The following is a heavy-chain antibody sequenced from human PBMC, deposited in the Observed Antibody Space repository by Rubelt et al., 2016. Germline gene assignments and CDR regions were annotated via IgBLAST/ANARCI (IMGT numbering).Heavy chain of an antibody. CDR1: GYTFTTHG. CDR3: ARANSGSYSTY. V-gene: IGHV1-18*01. D-gene: IGHD1-26*01. Sequence: QVQLVQSGAEVKKPGASVRVSCKASGYTFTTHGISWVRQAPGQGLEWMGWISLYNGETNHAQMFQARLTITTEQSTSTAYMELGGLRSDDTAVYYCARANSGSYSTYWGQGTLVTVSS. CDR2: ISLYNGET. J-gene: IGHJ4*02.